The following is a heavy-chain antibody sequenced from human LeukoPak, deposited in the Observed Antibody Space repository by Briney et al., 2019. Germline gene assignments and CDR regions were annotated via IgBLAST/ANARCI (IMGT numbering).Heavy chain of an antibody. CDR2: ISHDGSNK. Sequence: GGSLRLSCAASGFTFSSYAMHWVRQAPGKGLEWVAVISHDGSNKYYADSVKGRFTISRDNSKNTLYLQMNSLRAEDTAVYYCARDHSSSWTLGYFDYWGQGTLVTVSS. CDR1: GFTFSSYA. CDR3: ARDHSSSWTLGYFDY. D-gene: IGHD6-13*01. J-gene: IGHJ4*02. V-gene: IGHV3-30-3*01.